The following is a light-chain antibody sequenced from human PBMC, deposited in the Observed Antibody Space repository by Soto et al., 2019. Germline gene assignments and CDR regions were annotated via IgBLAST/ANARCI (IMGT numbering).Light chain of an antibody. J-gene: IGKJ1*01. CDR2: KAS. CDR1: QSISSW. V-gene: IGKV1-5*03. CDR3: QQYNGYPRT. Sequence: DSQMTQSPSTLSASVGDRVTITGRASQSISSWLAWYQQKTGKAPKLLIYKASSLESGVPSRFSGSGSGTEFTLTISSLQPDDFATYYCQQYNGYPRTFGQGTKVEIK.